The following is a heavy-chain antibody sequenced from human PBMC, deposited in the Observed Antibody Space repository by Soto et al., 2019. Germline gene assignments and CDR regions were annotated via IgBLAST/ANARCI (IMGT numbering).Heavy chain of an antibody. D-gene: IGHD6-25*01. CDR3: ARMGSQRYYYYGMDV. V-gene: IGHV3-21*01. CDR1: GFTFSSYS. CDR2: ISSSSSYI. J-gene: IGHJ6*02. Sequence: EVQLVESGGGLVKPGGSLRLSCAASGFTFSSYSMNWVRQAPGKGLEWVSSISSSSSYIYYADSVKGRSTISRDNAKNSRYMQMNSLSAEATAVYYWARMGSQRYYYYGMDVWGQGTTVTVSS.